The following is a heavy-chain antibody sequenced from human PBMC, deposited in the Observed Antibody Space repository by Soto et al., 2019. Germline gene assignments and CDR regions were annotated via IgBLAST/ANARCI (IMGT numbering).Heavy chain of an antibody. J-gene: IGHJ4*02. CDR1: GGSFSGYY. V-gene: IGHV4-34*01. D-gene: IGHD3-22*01. CDR2: INHSGST. CDR3: ARGRSYYYDS. Sequence: QVQLQQWGAGLLKPSETLSLTCAVYGGSFSGYYWSWIRQPPGKGLEWIGEINHSGSTNYNPSLKSRVTISVVTSKNQFSLKLRSVTAADTAVYYCARGRSYYYDSWGQGTLVTVSS.